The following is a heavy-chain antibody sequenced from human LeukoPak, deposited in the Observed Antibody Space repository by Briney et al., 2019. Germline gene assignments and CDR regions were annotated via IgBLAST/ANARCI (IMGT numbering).Heavy chain of an antibody. Sequence: PGGSLRLSCAASGFTFSSYAMNWVRQAPGRGLEWVSGFSVSGGTTYYADSVKGRFTISRDNSKNTLYLQMNSLRAEDTAVYYCANGNRCTSPNCLGYYYFYMDVWGEGTTVTVSS. CDR3: ANGNRCTSPNCLGYYYFYMDV. J-gene: IGHJ6*03. CDR2: FSVSGGTT. CDR1: GFTFSSYA. V-gene: IGHV3-23*01. D-gene: IGHD2-8*01.